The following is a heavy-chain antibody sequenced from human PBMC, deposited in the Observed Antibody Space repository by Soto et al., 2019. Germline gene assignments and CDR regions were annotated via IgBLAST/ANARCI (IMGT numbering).Heavy chain of an antibody. CDR2: ISAYNGNT. CDR3: AGGHYDSSGYYFDY. Sequence: ASVKVSCKASGYTFTSYGISWVRQAPGQGLEWMGWISAYNGNTNYAQKLQGRVTMTTDTSTSTAYTELRSLRSDDTAVYYCAGGHYDSSGYYFDYWGQGTLVTVSS. D-gene: IGHD3-22*01. J-gene: IGHJ4*02. CDR1: GYTFTSYG. V-gene: IGHV1-18*01.